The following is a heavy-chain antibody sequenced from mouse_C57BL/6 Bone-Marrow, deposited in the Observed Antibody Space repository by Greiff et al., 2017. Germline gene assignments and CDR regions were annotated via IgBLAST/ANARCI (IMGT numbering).Heavy chain of an antibody. V-gene: IGHV1-55*01. CDR2: IYPGSGST. J-gene: IGHJ1*03. D-gene: IGHD1-1*01. Sequence: QVQLQQPGAELVKPGASVKMSCKASGYTFTSYWLTWVKQRPGPGLEWIGDIYPGSGSTNSNEKFKSKATLTVDTSSSTAYMQLSSLTSEDSAVYYCAIGITTVVDWYFDVWGTGTTVTVSS. CDR1: GYTFTSYW. CDR3: AIGITTVVDWYFDV.